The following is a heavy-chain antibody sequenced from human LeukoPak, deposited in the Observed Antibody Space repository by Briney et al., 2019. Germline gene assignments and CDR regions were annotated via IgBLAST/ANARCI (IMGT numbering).Heavy chain of an antibody. Sequence: SETLSLTCTVSGGSTRNYYWSWIRQPPGKGLEWIGYIYYGGSSNYNPSLKSRVTISADTSKNQFTLMLSSVIAADTAVYYCAYGAGSYHLDYWGQGTLVTVSS. CDR2: IYYGGSS. CDR3: AYGAGSYHLDY. V-gene: IGHV4-59*03. CDR1: GGSTRNYY. D-gene: IGHD3-10*01. J-gene: IGHJ4*02.